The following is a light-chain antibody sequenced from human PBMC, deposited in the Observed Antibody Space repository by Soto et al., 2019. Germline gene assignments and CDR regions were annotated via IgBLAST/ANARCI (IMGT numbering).Light chain of an antibody. CDR1: QSISTW. CDR3: QQYKNYLT. Sequence: DIPMTQSPSTLSASVGERVTITCRASQSISTWLAWYQQKPGKAPKVLIYDASSLASGVPSRFSGSGSGTEFTLTSSSLQPDDFATYYCQQYKNYLTFGPGTKVDIK. J-gene: IGKJ3*01. CDR2: DAS. V-gene: IGKV1-5*01.